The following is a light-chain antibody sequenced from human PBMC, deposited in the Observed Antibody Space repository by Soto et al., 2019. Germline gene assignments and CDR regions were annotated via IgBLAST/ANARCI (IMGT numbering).Light chain of an antibody. CDR3: QQYGSSPAT. CDR1: QSVSSSY. CDR2: GAS. Sequence: EIVLTQSPGTLSLSPWERATLSCRASQSVSSSYLAWYQQKPGQAPRLLIYGASSRATGIPDRFSGSGSGTDFTLTISRLEPEDFAVYYRQQYGSSPATFGQGTRLEIK. V-gene: IGKV3-20*01. J-gene: IGKJ5*01.